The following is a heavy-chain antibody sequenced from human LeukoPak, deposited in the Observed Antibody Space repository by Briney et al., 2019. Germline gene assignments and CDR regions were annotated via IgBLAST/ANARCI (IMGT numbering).Heavy chain of an antibody. D-gene: IGHD1-26*01. J-gene: IGHJ4*02. CDR3: ARGRVGFDF. CDR1: GYTFTDND. CDR2: MRPTSGNT. Sequence: ASVKVSCKASGYTFTDNDINWVRQAPGQGLEWMGWMRPTSGNTEYAQKFQGRVTMTRSTPISTAYMELSSLTSEDTAVYYFARGRVGFDFWGQGTLVTVSS. V-gene: IGHV1-8*01.